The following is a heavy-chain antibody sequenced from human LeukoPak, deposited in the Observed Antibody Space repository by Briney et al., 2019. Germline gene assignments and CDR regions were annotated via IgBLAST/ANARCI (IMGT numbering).Heavy chain of an antibody. CDR2: IIPIFGTA. CDR3: ARFSAAGYYYYYMDV. Sequence: EASVKVSCKASGGTFSSYAISWVRQAPGQGLEWMGGIIPIFGTANYAQKFQGRVTITTDESTSTAYMELSGLRSEDTAVYYCARFSAAGYYYYYMDVWGKGTTVTVSS. V-gene: IGHV1-69*05. J-gene: IGHJ6*03. D-gene: IGHD6-13*01. CDR1: GGTFSSYA.